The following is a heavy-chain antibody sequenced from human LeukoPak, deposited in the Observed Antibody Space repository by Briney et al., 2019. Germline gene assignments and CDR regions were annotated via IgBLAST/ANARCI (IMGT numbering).Heavy chain of an antibody. J-gene: IGHJ4*02. CDR2: ISSSSSYI. Sequence: PGGSLRLSCAASGFTFSSYSMNWVRQAPGKGLEWVSSISSSSSYIYYADSVKGRFTISRDNAKNSLYLQMNSLRAEDTAVYYCASKTGYCSGGSCYPRWGQGTLVTVSS. V-gene: IGHV3-21*01. CDR3: ASKTGYCSGGSCYPR. CDR1: GFTFSSYS. D-gene: IGHD2-15*01.